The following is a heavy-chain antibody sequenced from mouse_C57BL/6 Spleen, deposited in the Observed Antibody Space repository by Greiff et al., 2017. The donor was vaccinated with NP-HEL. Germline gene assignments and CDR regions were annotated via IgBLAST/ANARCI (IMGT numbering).Heavy chain of an antibody. D-gene: IGHD1-1*01. V-gene: IGHV1-18*01. CDR1: GYTFTDYN. Sequence: EVQLKESGPELVKPGASVKIPCKASGYTFTDYNMDWVKQSHGKSLEWIGDINPNNGGTIYNQKFKGKATLTVDKSSSTAYMELRSLTSEDTAVYYCARYPRYYGSSLYAMDYWGQGTSVTVSS. CDR2: INPNNGGT. J-gene: IGHJ4*01. CDR3: ARYPRYYGSSLYAMDY.